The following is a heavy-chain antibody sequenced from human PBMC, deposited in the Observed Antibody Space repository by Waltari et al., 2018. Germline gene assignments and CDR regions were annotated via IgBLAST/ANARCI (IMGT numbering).Heavy chain of an antibody. V-gene: IGHV4-34*13. J-gene: IGHJ5*01. CDR3: ARVYADNRGWYPWF. Sequence: IRQPPGTELVWIGFIYNSGGGSNVSPSLKNRVTFSMDRSKNQFSLKRRSVTAAAPAVYYCARVYADNRGWYPWF. CDR2: IYNSGGGS. D-gene: IGHD6-19*01.